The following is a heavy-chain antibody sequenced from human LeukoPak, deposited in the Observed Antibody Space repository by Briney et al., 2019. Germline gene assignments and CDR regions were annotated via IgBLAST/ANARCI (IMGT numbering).Heavy chain of an antibody. Sequence: PGGSLRLSCAASGFTFSSYSMNWVRQAPGKGLEWVSSISSSSYILYADSVKGRFTISRDNAKNSLFLQINRLRAEDTAVYYCARQGPYGDYSHWGQGTMVTVSS. D-gene: IGHD4-17*01. CDR3: ARQGPYGDYSH. V-gene: IGHV3-21*01. J-gene: IGHJ4*02. CDR2: ISSSSYI. CDR1: GFTFSSYS.